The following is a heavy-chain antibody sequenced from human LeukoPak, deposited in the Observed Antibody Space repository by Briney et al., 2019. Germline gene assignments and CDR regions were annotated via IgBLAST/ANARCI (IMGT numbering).Heavy chain of an antibody. V-gene: IGHV4-39*07. CDR2: INNSGST. CDR3: ASAGYSSSWYLIGYFQH. D-gene: IGHD6-13*01. Sequence: PSETLSLTCTVSGGSISSNRYYWSWIRQPPEKGLGWIGGINNSGSTNYNPSLKRRVTISVDTSKTQFSLKLSSVTAADTAVYYCASAGYSSSWYLIGYFQHWGQGTLVTVSS. J-gene: IGHJ1*01. CDR1: GGSISSNRYY.